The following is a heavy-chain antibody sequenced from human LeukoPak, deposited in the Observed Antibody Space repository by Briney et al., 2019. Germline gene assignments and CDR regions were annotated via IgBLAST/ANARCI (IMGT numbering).Heavy chain of an antibody. V-gene: IGHV4-39*07. CDR3: ARVNGQYSSSWYSDAFDI. CDR2: IYYSGSI. J-gene: IGHJ3*02. CDR1: GGSISSSSYY. Sequence: SETLSLTCTVSGGSISSSSYYWGWIRQPPGKGLEWIGSIYYSGSIYYNPSLKSRVTISVDTSKNQLSLKLSSVTAADTAVYYCARVNGQYSSSWYSDAFDIWGQGTMVTVSS. D-gene: IGHD6-13*01.